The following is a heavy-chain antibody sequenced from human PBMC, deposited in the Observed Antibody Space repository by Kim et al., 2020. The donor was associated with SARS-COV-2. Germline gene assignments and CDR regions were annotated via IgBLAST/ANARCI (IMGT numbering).Heavy chain of an antibody. Sequence: DSVKGRFTTSRDNGKSSLYLQMHSLRVEDTAVYYCAKDVSTVTSCGRDVWGQGTTVTVS. J-gene: IGHJ6*02. V-gene: IGHV3-7*01. D-gene: IGHD4-4*01. CDR3: AKDVSTVTSCGRDV.